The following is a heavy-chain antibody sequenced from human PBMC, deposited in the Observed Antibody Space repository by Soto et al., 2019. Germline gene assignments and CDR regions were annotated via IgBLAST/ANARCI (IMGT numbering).Heavy chain of an antibody. V-gene: IGHV5-10-1*01. Sequence: PGESLKISCKGSGYSFTSYWISWVRQMPWKGLEWMGRIDPSDSYTNYSPSFQGHVTISADKSISTAYLQWSSLKASDTAMYYCARFDCEETLRFAYYYGRDVGGKGTRVPVS. CDR2: IDPSDSYT. D-gene: IGHD3-16*01. CDR3: ARFDCEETLRFAYYYGRDV. J-gene: IGHJ6*04. CDR1: GYSFTSYW.